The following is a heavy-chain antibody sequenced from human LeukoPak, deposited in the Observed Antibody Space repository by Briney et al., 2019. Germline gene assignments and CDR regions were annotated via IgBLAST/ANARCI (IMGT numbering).Heavy chain of an antibody. D-gene: IGHD3-22*01. Sequence: HGESLKISCKGSGYSFTSYWIGWVRQMPGKGLEWMGIIYPGDSDTRYSLSFQGQVTISADKSISTAYLQWSSLKASDTAMYYCARLAGYYDSSGYYYYRAPFDYWGQGTLVTVSS. CDR3: ARLAGYYDSSGYYYYRAPFDY. J-gene: IGHJ4*02. CDR2: IYPGDSDT. CDR1: GYSFTSYW. V-gene: IGHV5-51*01.